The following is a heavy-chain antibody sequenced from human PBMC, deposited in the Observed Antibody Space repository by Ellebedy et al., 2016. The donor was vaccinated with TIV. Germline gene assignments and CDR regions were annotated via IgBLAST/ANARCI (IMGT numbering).Heavy chain of an antibody. D-gene: IGHD5-18*01. CDR3: ARLGVQLWLLGWFDP. J-gene: IGHJ5*02. CDR1: GGSISSSSYY. Sequence: SETLSLXXTVSGGSISSSSYYWGWIRQPPGKGLEWIGSIYYSGSTYYNPSLKSRVTISVDTSKNQFSLKLSSVTAADTAVYYCARLGVQLWLLGWFDPWGQGTLVTVSS. V-gene: IGHV4-39*01. CDR2: IYYSGST.